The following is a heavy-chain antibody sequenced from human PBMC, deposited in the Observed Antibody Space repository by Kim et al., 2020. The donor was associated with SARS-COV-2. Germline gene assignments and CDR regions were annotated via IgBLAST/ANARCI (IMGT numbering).Heavy chain of an antibody. CDR3: ARHIFIVATITSDSPWFDP. Sequence: SETLSLTCTVSGGSISSSSYYWGWIRQPPGKGLEWIGSIYYSGSTYYNPSLKSRVTISVDTSKNQFSLKLSSVTAADTAVYYCARHIFIVATITSDSPWFDPWGQGTLVTVSS. J-gene: IGHJ5*02. CDR2: IYYSGST. CDR1: GGSISSSSYY. V-gene: IGHV4-39*01. D-gene: IGHD5-12*01.